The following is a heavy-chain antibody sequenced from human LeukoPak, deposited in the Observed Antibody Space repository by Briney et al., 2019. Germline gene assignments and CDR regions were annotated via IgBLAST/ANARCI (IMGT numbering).Heavy chain of an antibody. CDR1: GGSISSSSYY. V-gene: IGHV4-39*01. CDR2: IYYSGST. CDR3: ASQPYYYYYMDV. Sequence: ETLSLTCTVSGGSISSSSYYWGWIRQPPGKGLEWIGSIYYSGSTYYNPSLKSRVTISVDTSKNQFSLKLSSVTAADTAVYYCASQPYYYYYMDVWGKGTTVTISS. J-gene: IGHJ6*03.